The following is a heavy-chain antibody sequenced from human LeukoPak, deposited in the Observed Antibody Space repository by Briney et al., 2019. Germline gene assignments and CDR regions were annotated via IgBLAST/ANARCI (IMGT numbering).Heavy chain of an antibody. Sequence: GGSLRLSCAASGFTFSNAWMSWVRQAPGKGLEWVGRIKSKTDGGTTDYAAPVKGRFTISRDDSKNTLYLQMNSLKTEDTAVYYCTTLNSPFEPAFDYWGQGTLVTVSS. CDR1: GFTFSNAW. CDR2: IKSKTDGGTT. V-gene: IGHV3-15*01. D-gene: IGHD2-21*01. J-gene: IGHJ4*02. CDR3: TTLNSPFEPAFDY.